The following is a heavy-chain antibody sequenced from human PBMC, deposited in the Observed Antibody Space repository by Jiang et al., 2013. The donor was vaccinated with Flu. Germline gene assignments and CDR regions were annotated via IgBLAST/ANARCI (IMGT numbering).Heavy chain of an antibody. D-gene: IGHD3-16*01. CDR2: IYYSGST. CDR1: GGSISSYY. Sequence: GSGLVKPSETLSLTCTVSGGSISSYYWSWIRQPPGKGLEWIGYIYYSGSTNYNPSLKSRVTISVDTSKNQFSLKLSSVTAADTAVYYCARERDLGVGTSNWFDPWGQGTLVTVSS. CDR3: ARERDLGVGTSNWFDP. V-gene: IGHV4-59*01. J-gene: IGHJ5*02.